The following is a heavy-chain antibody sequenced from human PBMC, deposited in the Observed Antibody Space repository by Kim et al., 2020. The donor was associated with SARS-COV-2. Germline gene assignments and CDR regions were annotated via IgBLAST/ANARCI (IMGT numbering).Heavy chain of an antibody. Sequence: ADSVKGRFTISRDNSKNTLYLQMNSLRAEDTAVYYCAKDRGGYSGSYLDYWGQGTLVTVSS. V-gene: IGHV3-23*01. J-gene: IGHJ4*02. CDR3: AKDRGGYSGSYLDY. D-gene: IGHD1-26*01.